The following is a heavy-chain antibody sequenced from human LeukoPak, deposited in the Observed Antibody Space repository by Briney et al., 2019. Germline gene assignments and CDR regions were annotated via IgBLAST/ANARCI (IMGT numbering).Heavy chain of an antibody. CDR1: GFTFSSYE. Sequence: PGGSLRLSCAASGFTFSSYEINWVRQAPGKGLEWVSYISRGGTSIYYADSVKGRFTISRDNAKNSLYLQMNSLRAEDTAVYYCAELGITMIGGVWGKGTTVTISS. CDR2: ISRGGTSI. D-gene: IGHD3-10*02. CDR3: AELGITMIGGV. J-gene: IGHJ6*04. V-gene: IGHV3-48*03.